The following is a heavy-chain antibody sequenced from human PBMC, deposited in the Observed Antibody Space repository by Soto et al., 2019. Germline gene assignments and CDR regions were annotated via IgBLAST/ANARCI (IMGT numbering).Heavy chain of an antibody. CDR3: ARTSISYGSGGADY. Sequence: EVQLVESGGGLVQPGGSLRLSCAASGFTFSSYWMHWVHQAPGKGLVWVSRINSDGSSTTYADSVKGRFTISRDNAKNTLYLQMNSLRAEDTAVYYCARTSISYGSGGADYWGQGTLVTVSS. V-gene: IGHV3-74*01. D-gene: IGHD3-10*01. J-gene: IGHJ4*02. CDR1: GFTFSSYW. CDR2: INSDGSST.